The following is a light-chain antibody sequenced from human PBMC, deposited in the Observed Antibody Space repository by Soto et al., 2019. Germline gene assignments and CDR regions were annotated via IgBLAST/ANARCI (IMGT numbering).Light chain of an antibody. CDR1: QAITNY. V-gene: IGKV1-33*01. J-gene: IGKJ5*01. CDR2: DAS. CDR3: QHYDHLPIT. Sequence: DIQMTQSPSSLSASVGDRVTITCQASQAITNYLNGYQQKPGRAPRLLLYDASSLETGVPSRFSGSGSGTDFTLTISSLQPEDVATYYCQHYDHLPITFGQGTRLEIK.